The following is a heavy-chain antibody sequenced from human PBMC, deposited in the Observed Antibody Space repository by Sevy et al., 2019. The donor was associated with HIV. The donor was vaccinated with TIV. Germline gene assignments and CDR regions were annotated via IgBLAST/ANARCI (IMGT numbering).Heavy chain of an antibody. Sequence: GGSLRLSCAASGFSISPYAFHWVRQAPGKGLEWVALMSYDGSTRYYADSAKGRFAISKDNSKNTLYLQMNSLRIEDTAIYYCARDPGYSTGWYAGYWGQGTLVTVSS. V-gene: IGHV3-30*09. D-gene: IGHD6-19*01. CDR3: ARDPGYSTGWYAGY. CDR2: MSYDGSTR. CDR1: GFSISPYA. J-gene: IGHJ4*02.